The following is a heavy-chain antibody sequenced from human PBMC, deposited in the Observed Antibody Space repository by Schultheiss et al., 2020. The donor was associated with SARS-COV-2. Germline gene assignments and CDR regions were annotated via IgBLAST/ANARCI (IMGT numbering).Heavy chain of an antibody. J-gene: IGHJ4*02. Sequence: GSLRLSCTVSGGSVSSGSYSWNWIRQPPGKGLEWIGYIYYSGSTNYNPSLKSRVTISVDTSKNTFSLKLSSVTAADTAVYYCARDRGYGDYSVYFDYWGQGTLVTVSS. V-gene: IGHV4-61*01. CDR1: GGSVSSGSYS. D-gene: IGHD4-17*01. CDR3: ARDRGYGDYSVYFDY. CDR2: IYYSGST.